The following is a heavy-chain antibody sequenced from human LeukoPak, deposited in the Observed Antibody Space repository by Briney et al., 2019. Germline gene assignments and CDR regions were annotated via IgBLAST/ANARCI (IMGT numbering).Heavy chain of an antibody. V-gene: IGHV1-18*04. CDR1: GYTFTSYG. Sequence: ASVKVSCKASGYTFTSYGISWVQQAPGQGLEWMGWISAYNGNTNYAQKLQGRVTMTTDTSTSTAYMELRSLKSDDTAVYYCAREATVTDGDWMIDYWGQGTLVTVSS. D-gene: IGHD4-17*01. J-gene: IGHJ4*02. CDR2: ISAYNGNT. CDR3: AREATVTDGDWMIDY.